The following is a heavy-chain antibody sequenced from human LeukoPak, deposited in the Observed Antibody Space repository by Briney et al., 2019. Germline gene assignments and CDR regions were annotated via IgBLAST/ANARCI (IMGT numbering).Heavy chain of an antibody. CDR2: ISYDGSNK. V-gene: IGHV3-30-3*01. CDR3: ASDSSDLDY. CDR1: GFTFSSYA. D-gene: IGHD3-22*01. J-gene: IGHJ4*02. Sequence: GGSLRLSCAASGFTFSSYAMHWVRQAPGKGLEWVAVISYDGSNKYYADSVKGRFTISRDNSKNTLYLQMNSLGAEDTAVYYCASDSSDLDYWGQGTLVTVSS.